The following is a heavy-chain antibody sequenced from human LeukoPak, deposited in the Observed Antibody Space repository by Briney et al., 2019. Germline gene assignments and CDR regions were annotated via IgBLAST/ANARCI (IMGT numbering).Heavy chain of an antibody. CDR1: GFTFSSYA. D-gene: IGHD2-15*01. V-gene: IGHV3-23*01. CDR2: ISGSGGST. J-gene: IGHJ4*02. CDR3: AMSGGSSYVHFDY. Sequence: GGSLRLSCAASGFTFSSYAMSWVRQAPGRGLGWVSAISGSGGSTYYADSVKGRFTISGDNSKNTLYLQMKSLRAEDTAVYYCAMSGGSSYVHFDYWGQGTLVAVPS.